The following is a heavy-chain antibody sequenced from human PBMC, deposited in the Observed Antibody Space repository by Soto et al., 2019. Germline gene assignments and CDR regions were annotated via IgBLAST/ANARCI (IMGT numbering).Heavy chain of an antibody. Sequence: PSVTQSDRRSVSGGSIVSSIAYCVWIKKPPGNWLEWIATMYYSGSTYSNPSLKSRVTMSLDTSKNQFSLQLSYVTAADTAVYYCARRHRDGLYYFDYWGQGTLVTVSS. D-gene: IGHD5-12*01. CDR3: ARRHRDGLYYFDY. J-gene: IGHJ4*02. CDR1: GGSIVSSIAY. V-gene: IGHV4-39*01. CDR2: MYYSGST.